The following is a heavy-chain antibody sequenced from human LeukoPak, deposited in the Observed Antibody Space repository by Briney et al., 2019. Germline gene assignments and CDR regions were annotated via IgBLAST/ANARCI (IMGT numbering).Heavy chain of an antibody. CDR3: ASSKIAAAGSMDY. Sequence: GGSLRLSCAASGFTFSNYGMHWVRQAPGKGLEWVTFIRSDGSNTYYADSVKGRFTISRDNAKNSLCLQMNSLRAEDTAVYYCASSKIAAAGSMDYWGQGTLVTVSS. CDR2: IRSDGSNT. CDR1: GFTFSNYG. D-gene: IGHD6-13*01. V-gene: IGHV3-30*02. J-gene: IGHJ4*02.